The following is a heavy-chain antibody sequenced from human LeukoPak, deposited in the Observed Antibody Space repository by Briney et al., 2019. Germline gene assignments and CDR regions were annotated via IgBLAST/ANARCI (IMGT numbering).Heavy chain of an antibody. CDR1: GGSISSSSYY. CDR3: ARHGYPLIFDY. Sequence: PSETLSLTCTVSGGSISSSSYYWGWIRQPPGKGLEWIGSIYYSGSTYYNPSLKSRVTISVDTSKNQFSLKLSSVTAADTAVYCCARHGYPLIFDYWGQGTLVTVSS. V-gene: IGHV4-39*01. D-gene: IGHD6-13*01. J-gene: IGHJ4*02. CDR2: IYYSGST.